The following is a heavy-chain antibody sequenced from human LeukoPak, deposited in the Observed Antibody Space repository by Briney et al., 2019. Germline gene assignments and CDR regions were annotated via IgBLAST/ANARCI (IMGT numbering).Heavy chain of an antibody. CDR3: ARAVSGSLYGDLDF. Sequence: GASVKVSCKASGYSFVFFGVSWVRQAPGQGLEWMGWTNSHNGDTRYAERLQGRVFMTTDTSTSTSYMELRSLRSDDTAVYYCARAVSGSLYGDLDFWGQGTLVTVSS. V-gene: IGHV1-18*01. D-gene: IGHD1-26*01. CDR1: GYSFVFFG. J-gene: IGHJ4*02. CDR2: TNSHNGDT.